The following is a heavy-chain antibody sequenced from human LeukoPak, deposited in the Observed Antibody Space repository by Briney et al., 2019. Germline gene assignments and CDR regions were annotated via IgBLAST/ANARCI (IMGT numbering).Heavy chain of an antibody. D-gene: IGHD3-16*01. CDR2: IKQDGSEK. Sequence: HPGGSLRLSCAASGFTFSSYWMSWVRQAPGKGLEWVANIKQDGSEKYYVDSVKGRFTISRDNAKNSLYLQMNSLRAEDTAVYYCARDVPNYVWGSYQTVDYYYYIDVWGKGTTVTVSS. CDR1: GFTFSSYW. J-gene: IGHJ6*03. V-gene: IGHV3-7*01. CDR3: ARDVPNYVWGSYQTVDYYYYIDV.